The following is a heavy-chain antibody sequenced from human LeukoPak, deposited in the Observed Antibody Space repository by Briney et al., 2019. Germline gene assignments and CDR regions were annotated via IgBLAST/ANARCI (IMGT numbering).Heavy chain of an antibody. CDR1: GGSISSYY. D-gene: IGHD1-1*01. V-gene: IGHV3-23*01. Sequence: PSETLSLTCTVSGGSISSYYWSWIRQPPGKGLERVSAISDSGDRTYYADSVKGRFTISRDNSKNTLYLQMDSLRAEDTAVYYCGKYVMGSGKPLDYWGRGTLVTVSS. CDR2: ISDSGDRT. J-gene: IGHJ4*02. CDR3: GKYVMGSGKPLDY.